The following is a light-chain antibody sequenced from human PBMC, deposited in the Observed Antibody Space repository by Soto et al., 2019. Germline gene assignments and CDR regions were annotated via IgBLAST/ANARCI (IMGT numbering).Light chain of an antibody. J-gene: IGKJ2*01. CDR2: AVS. CDR3: QQYGSSPGT. Sequence: DIVLTQSPGTLSLSPGERATLSCRASQSVSGNYFAWYQQKPGQAPRLLIYAVSGRATGIPDRFSGSGSGTDFTLTISRLEPEDVAVYYCQQYGSSPGTFGQGTKLEIK. V-gene: IGKV3-20*01. CDR1: QSVSGNY.